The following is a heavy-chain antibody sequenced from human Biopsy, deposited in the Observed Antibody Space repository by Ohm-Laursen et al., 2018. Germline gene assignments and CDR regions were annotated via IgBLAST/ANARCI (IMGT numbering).Heavy chain of an antibody. CDR2: INHGGST. D-gene: IGHD1-20*01. V-gene: IGHV4-34*01. Sequence: SETLSLTCAVYGGSFSGYYWSWIRQPPGKGLEWIGEINHGGSTNYNSSLKSRVTISVDTSKNKFSLKLSSVTAADTAVYYCARGSNWNDWSFDYWGQGTVVTVPS. CDR1: GGSFSGYY. CDR3: ARGSNWNDWSFDY. J-gene: IGHJ4*02.